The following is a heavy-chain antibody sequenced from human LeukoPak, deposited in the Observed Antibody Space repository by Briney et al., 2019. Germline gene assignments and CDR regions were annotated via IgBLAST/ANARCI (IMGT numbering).Heavy chain of an antibody. V-gene: IGHV4-31*03. CDR1: GGSISSGGYY. J-gene: IGHJ4*02. D-gene: IGHD1-26*01. CDR2: IYYSGST. Sequence: PSQTLSLTCTVSGGSISSGGYYWSWIRQHPGKGLEWIVYIYYSGSTYYNPSLKSRVTISVDTSKNQFSLKLSSVTAADTAVYYCARTIVGAIRYYFDYWGQGTLVTVSS. CDR3: ARTIVGAIRYYFDY.